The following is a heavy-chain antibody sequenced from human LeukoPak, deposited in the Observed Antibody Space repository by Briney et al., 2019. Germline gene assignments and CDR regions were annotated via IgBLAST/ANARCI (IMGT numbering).Heavy chain of an antibody. CDR2: ISGSGGST. CDR1: GFTFSSYA. CDR3: AKGGSSWSYYFDY. Sequence: GGSLRLSCAASGFTFSSYAMSWVRQAPGKGLEWVSAISGSGGSTYYADSVKGRFTISRDNSKNTLYLQMNSLRSDDTALYYCAKGGSSWSYYFDYWGQGTLVTVSS. V-gene: IGHV3-23*01. J-gene: IGHJ4*02. D-gene: IGHD6-13*01.